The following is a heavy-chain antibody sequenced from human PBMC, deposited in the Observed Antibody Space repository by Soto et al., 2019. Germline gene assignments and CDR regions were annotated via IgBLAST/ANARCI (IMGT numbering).Heavy chain of an antibody. CDR2: IYTSASI. Sequence: SETLSLTCSVSGADINTYSWTWIRQPAGKGLEWIGRIYTSASINYNPSLKGRVTLSVDTSTNQVSLRLASVTAADTTIYYCARDREAGYNFYYGMDVWGQGTTVTVSS. CDR3: ARDREAGYNFYYGMDV. V-gene: IGHV4-4*07. CDR1: GADINTYS. D-gene: IGHD6-19*01. J-gene: IGHJ6*02.